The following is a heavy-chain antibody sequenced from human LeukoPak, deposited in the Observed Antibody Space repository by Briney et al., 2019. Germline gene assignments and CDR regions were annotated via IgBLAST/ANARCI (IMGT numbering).Heavy chain of an antibody. V-gene: IGHV3-74*01. CDR1: GFTFSSYW. D-gene: IGHD6-19*01. J-gene: IGHJ4*02. Sequence: PGGSLRLSCAASGFTFSSYWTHWVRQAPGKGLVWVSRINSDGSSTTYADSVKGRFTISRDNAKNTLYLQMNSLRAEDTAVYYCARTLVAGSYIVHYWGQGTLVTVSS. CDR3: ARTLVAGSYIVHY. CDR2: INSDGSST.